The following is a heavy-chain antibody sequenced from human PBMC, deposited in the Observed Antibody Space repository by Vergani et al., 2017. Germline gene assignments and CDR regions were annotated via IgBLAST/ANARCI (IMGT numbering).Heavy chain of an antibody. J-gene: IGHJ6*03. D-gene: IGHD6-13*01. V-gene: IGHV3-23*01. CDR2: IGGSGGST. Sequence: EVQLLESGGGLVQPGGSLRLPCAASGFTFSSYAMSWVRHAPGKGLVWVSSIGGSGGSTYYADSVKGRFTISRDNSKNTLYLQMNRLRAVDTAVYYCAKAGQQGPLYYYYYMDVWGKGTTVTVSS. CDR1: GFTFSSYA. CDR3: AKAGQQGPLYYYYYMDV.